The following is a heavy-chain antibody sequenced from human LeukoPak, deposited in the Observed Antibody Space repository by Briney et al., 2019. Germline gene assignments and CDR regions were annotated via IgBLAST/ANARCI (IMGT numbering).Heavy chain of an antibody. V-gene: IGHV1-69*13. CDR1: GHTFTSYY. CDR3: ARKGVVVPSFDY. CDR2: IIPIFGTA. Sequence: SVKVSCKASGHTFTSYYMHWVRQAPGQGLEWMGGIIPIFGTANYAQKFQGRVTITADESTSTAYMELSSLRSEDTAVYYCARKGVVVPSFDYWGQGTLVTVSS. J-gene: IGHJ4*02. D-gene: IGHD2-2*01.